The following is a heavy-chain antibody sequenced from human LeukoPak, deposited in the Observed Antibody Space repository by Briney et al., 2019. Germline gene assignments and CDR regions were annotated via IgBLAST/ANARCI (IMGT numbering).Heavy chain of an antibody. J-gene: IGHJ3*02. CDR1: GFTFSSYG. CDR3: ARPPSFYYYDSPGAFDI. D-gene: IGHD3-22*01. Sequence: SGGSLRLSCAASGFTFSSYGMSWVRQAPGKGLEWVSAISGSGGSTYYADSVKGRFTISRDNSKNTLYLQMNSLRAEDTAVYYCARPPSFYYYDSPGAFDIWGQGTMVTVSS. V-gene: IGHV3-23*01. CDR2: ISGSGGST.